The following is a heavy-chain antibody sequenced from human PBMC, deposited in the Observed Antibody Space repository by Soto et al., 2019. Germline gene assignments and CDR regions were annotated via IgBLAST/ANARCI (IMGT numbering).Heavy chain of an antibody. CDR1: GGSISSYY. J-gene: IGHJ4*02. V-gene: IGHV4-59*08. CDR3: ASMGYHYGSGSYPLDY. D-gene: IGHD3-10*01. Sequence: QVQLQESGPGLVKPSETLSLTCTVSGGSISSYYWTWIRQPPGKGLEWIGFMYNSGSTHYNPSLKSRVTISLDTSKNQFSLNVRSVTAADTAVYYCASMGYHYGSGSYPLDYWGQGTLVTVSS. CDR2: MYNSGST.